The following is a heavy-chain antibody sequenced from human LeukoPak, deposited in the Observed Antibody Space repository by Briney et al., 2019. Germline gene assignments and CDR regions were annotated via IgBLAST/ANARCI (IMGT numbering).Heavy chain of an antibody. CDR1: GYTFTGYY. CDR2: INPNSGGT. V-gene: IGHV1-2*02. D-gene: IGHD2/OR15-2a*01. CDR3: ARDSTTLPNYYYYYMDV. J-gene: IGHJ6*03. Sequence: ASVKVSCKASGYTFTGYYMHWVRQAPGQGLEWMGWINPNSGGTNYAQKFQGRVTMTRDTSISTAYMELSRLRSDDTAVYYCARDSTTLPNYYYYYMDVWGKGTTVTISS.